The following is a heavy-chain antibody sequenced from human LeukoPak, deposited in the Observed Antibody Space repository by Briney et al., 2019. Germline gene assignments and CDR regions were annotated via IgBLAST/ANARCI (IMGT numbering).Heavy chain of an antibody. D-gene: IGHD2-2*01. CDR1: GGTFSSYA. CDR2: IIPIFGTA. CDR3: ASGVVPAAWESAFDI. J-gene: IGHJ3*02. V-gene: IGHV1-69*13. Sequence: SVKISCKASGGTFSSYAISWVRQAPGQGLEWMGGIIPIFGTANYAQKFQGRVTITADESTSTAYMELSSLRSEDTAVYYCASGVVPAAWESAFDIWGQGTMVTVSS.